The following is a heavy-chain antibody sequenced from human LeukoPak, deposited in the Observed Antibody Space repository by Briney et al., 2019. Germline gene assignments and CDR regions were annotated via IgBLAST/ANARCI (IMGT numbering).Heavy chain of an antibody. CDR1: GFTFSDYY. D-gene: IGHD6-13*01. CDR3: ARRPYSTSWYYFDY. Sequence: GGSLRLTCAASGFTFSDYYMSWVRQAPGKGLEWVSYISGSGSMLHYADSVKGRSTISRDNAKNSLYLQMSTLRAEDTAVYYCARRPYSTSWYYFDYWGQGTLVTVSS. V-gene: IGHV3-11*04. J-gene: IGHJ4*02. CDR2: ISGSGSML.